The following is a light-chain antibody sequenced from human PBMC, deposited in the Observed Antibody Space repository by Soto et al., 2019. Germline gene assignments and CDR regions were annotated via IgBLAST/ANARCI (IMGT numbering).Light chain of an antibody. CDR3: QQYGSSLLT. CDR2: GAS. CDR1: QSVSSSY. J-gene: IGKJ4*01. V-gene: IGKV3-20*01. Sequence: EIVLTQSPGTLSLSPGERATLSCRASQSVSSSYLAWYQQKPGQAPRLLIYGASSRATGIPDRFSGSGSGTDFTLTISRLEPEDFAVYYCQQYGSSLLTFGGGTEV.